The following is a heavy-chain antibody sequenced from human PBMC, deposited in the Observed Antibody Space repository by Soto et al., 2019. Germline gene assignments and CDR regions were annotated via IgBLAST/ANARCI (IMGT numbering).Heavy chain of an antibody. J-gene: IGHJ6*02. CDR1: GGSFSRYC. CDR3: VRGHEVTGTFSYYYALEV. D-gene: IGHD6-19*01. V-gene: IGHV4-34*01. Sequence: SSETLSLTCAVYGGSFSRYCWSCIRQPPGKGLEWIVEVNHSGSTNYTPSLKSRVTISVDTSKNQFYLNLSSVTAADTAVYYCVRGHEVTGTFSYYYALEVWVQGSTVT. CDR2: VNHSGST.